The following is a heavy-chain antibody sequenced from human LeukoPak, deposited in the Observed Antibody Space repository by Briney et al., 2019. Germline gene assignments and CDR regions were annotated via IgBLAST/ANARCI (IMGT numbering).Heavy chain of an antibody. CDR1: GFTFSSYA. CDR3: AKAYGSGIENLDY. V-gene: IGHV3-23*01. D-gene: IGHD3-10*01. J-gene: IGHJ4*02. CDR2: ISGRGGST. Sequence: GGSLRLSCAASGFTFSSYAMTWVRQAPGKGLEWVSTISGRGGSTYYADSVKGRFIISRDNSKNTLYLQMNSRRGEDTAVYYCAKAYGSGIENLDYWGQGTLVTVSS.